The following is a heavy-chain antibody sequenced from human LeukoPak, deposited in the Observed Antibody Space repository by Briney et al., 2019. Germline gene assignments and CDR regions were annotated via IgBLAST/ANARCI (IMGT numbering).Heavy chain of an antibody. D-gene: IGHD6-19*01. CDR2: ISGTSNYI. CDR3: ASSGPIAVAFFDS. V-gene: IGHV3-21*01. J-gene: IGHJ4*02. Sequence: GGSLRLSCAASGFTFSSYSVRWVRQAPGKGLEWVSSISGTSNYIYYGDSVKGRFTISRDDAKNSRYLQMNSLRAEDTAVYYCASSGPIAVAFFDSWGQGILVTVSS. CDR1: GFTFSSYS.